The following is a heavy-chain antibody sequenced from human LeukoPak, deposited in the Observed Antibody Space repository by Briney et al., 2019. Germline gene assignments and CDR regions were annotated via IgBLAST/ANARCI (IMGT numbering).Heavy chain of an antibody. D-gene: IGHD3-10*01. CDR1: GFTFSSYA. V-gene: IGHV3-30*04. J-gene: IGHJ6*03. Sequence: GRSLRLSCAASGFTFSSYAMHWVRQAPGKGLEWVAVISYDGSNKYYADSVKGRFTISRDNSKNTLYLQMNSLRAEDTAVYYCARDGGWIWFGESSNGDYVDVWGKGTTVTVSS. CDR2: ISYDGSNK. CDR3: ARDGGWIWFGESSNGDYVDV.